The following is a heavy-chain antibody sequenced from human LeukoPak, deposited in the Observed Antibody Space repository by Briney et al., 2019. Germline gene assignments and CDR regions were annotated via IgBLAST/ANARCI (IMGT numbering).Heavy chain of an antibody. D-gene: IGHD3-3*01. CDR1: GYTFARYD. CDR3: ARPNYDLHDAYDF. V-gene: IGHV1-8*03. CDR2: VNPNSGKT. J-gene: IGHJ3*01. Sequence: GASVKVSCKTSGYTFARYDFNWVRQAPGQGLEWVGYVNPNSGKTGYAVKFQGRVTITRNTSISTSYLEVSSLRSEDTAVYHCARPNYDLHDAYDFRGQGTMVTVSS.